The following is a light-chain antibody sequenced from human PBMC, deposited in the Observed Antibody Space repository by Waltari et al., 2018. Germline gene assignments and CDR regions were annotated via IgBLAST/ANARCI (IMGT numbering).Light chain of an antibody. CDR3: QQYDNLPVT. V-gene: IGKV1-33*01. CDR1: QDISKY. CDR2: GAS. Sequence: IQMTQSPSSLSASVIDRVTITCQASQDISKYLSWYQQKPGKAPKLLIYGASNLETGVPSRFSGSGSRTDFTFTISSLQPEDVATYYCQQYDNLPVTFGQGTKVEIK. J-gene: IGKJ1*01.